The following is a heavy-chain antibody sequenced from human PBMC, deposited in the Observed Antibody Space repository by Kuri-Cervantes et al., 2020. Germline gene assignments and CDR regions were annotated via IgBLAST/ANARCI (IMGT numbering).Heavy chain of an antibody. J-gene: IGHJ4*02. CDR2: IYYSGST. D-gene: IGHD6-13*01. CDR3: ARGAHSSSWTTGFGY. Sequence: ESLKISCTVSGGSVSSGSYYWSWIRQPPGKGLEWIGYIYYSGSTNYNPSLKCRVTISVDTSKNQFSLKLSSVTAADTAVYYCARGAHSSSWTTGFGYWGQGTLVTVSS. V-gene: IGHV4-61*01. CDR1: GGSVSSGSYY.